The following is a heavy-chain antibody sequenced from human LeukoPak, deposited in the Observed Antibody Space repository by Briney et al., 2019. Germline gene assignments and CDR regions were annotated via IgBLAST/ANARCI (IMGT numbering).Heavy chain of an antibody. CDR3: ARASFLTDAFDI. Sequence: SETLSLTCAVSGGSISSGGYSWSWIRQPPGKGLEWNGYIYHSGSTYYNPSLKSRVTISVDRSKNQFSLKLSSVTAADTAVYYCARASFLTDAFDIWGQGTMVTVSS. D-gene: IGHD2/OR15-2a*01. CDR2: IYHSGST. CDR1: GGSISSGGYS. V-gene: IGHV4-30-2*01. J-gene: IGHJ3*02.